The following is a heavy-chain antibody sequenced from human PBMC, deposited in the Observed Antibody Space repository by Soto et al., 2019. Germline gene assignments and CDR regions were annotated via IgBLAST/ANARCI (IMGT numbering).Heavy chain of an antibody. CDR3: AKGAPRIAAAVNY. CDR2: ISYDGSLK. CDR1: GFTFSSYG. Sequence: LRLSCAASGFTFSSYGMHWVRQAPGKGLEWVAIISYDGSLKYYADSVKGRFTISRDNSKSALYLQMNSLRPEDTAVYYCAKGAPRIAAAVNYWGQGTLVTVSS. V-gene: IGHV3-30*18. J-gene: IGHJ4*02. D-gene: IGHD6-13*01.